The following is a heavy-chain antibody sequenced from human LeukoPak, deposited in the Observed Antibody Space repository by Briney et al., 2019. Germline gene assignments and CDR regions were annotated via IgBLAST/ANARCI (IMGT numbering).Heavy chain of an antibody. D-gene: IGHD3-22*01. CDR2: IWYDGSKK. J-gene: IGHJ5*02. CDR1: GFTFSSYG. Sequence: GGSLRLSCAASGFTFSSYGMHWVRQAPGKGLEWVADIWYDGSKKYYVDSVKGRFTISRDNSKNTLYLQMNSLRAEDTAVYYCARTSYDSSGYYKYNWFDPWGQGTLVAVSS. CDR3: ARTSYDSSGYYKYNWFDP. V-gene: IGHV3-33*01.